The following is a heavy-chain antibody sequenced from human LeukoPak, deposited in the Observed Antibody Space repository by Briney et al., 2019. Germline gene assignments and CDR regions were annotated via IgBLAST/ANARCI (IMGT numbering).Heavy chain of an antibody. D-gene: IGHD1-26*01. Sequence: SETLSLTCAVYGGSFSGYYWSWIRQPPGKGLEWIGEINHSGSTNYNPSLKSRVTISVDTSKNQFSLKLSSVTAADTAVYYCARDQSGSYSDYWGQGTLVTVSS. J-gene: IGHJ4*02. CDR2: INHSGST. CDR1: GGSFSGYY. V-gene: IGHV4-34*01. CDR3: ARDQSGSYSDY.